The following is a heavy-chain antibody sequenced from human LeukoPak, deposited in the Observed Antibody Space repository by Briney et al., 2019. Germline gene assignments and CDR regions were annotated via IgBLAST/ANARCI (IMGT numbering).Heavy chain of an antibody. Sequence: SETLSLTCTVSGGSISSSSYYWGWIRQPPGKGLEWIGSIYYSGSTYYNPSLKSRVTISVDTSKNQFSLKLSSVTAADTAVYYCARSPKPLWFGESLLYVDYWGQGTLVTVSS. CDR2: IYYSGST. D-gene: IGHD3-10*01. CDR1: GGSISSSSYY. CDR3: ARSPKPLWFGESLLYVDY. V-gene: IGHV4-39*07. J-gene: IGHJ4*02.